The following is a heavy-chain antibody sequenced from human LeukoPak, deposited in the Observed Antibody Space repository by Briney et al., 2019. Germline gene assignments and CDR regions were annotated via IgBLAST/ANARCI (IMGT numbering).Heavy chain of an antibody. CDR3: ARVIDGMDV. J-gene: IGHJ6*04. D-gene: IGHD2-15*01. CDR1: GFTFSNYA. Sequence: GASLRLSCAASGFTFSNYAMSWVRQAPGKGLEWVSSISSSSSYIYYADSVKGRFTISRDNAKNSLYLQMNSLRAEDTAVYYCARVIDGMDVWGKGTTVTVSS. CDR2: ISSSSSYI. V-gene: IGHV3-21*01.